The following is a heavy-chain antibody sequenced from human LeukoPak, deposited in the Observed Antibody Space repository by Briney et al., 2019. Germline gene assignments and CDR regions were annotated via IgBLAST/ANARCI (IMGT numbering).Heavy chain of an antibody. CDR2: ISIRSSYI. Sequence: GGSLRLSCAPSGFTFSSYSMNWVRQAPGKGLEGVSSISIRSSYIYYADSVKGRFTISRDNAKNSRYLQMNSRRAKDTAVYYCARVAVGATLYHYYYYMDVWGKGTTVTVSS. CDR1: GFTFSSYS. V-gene: IGHV3-21*01. CDR3: ARVAVGATLYHYYYYMDV. D-gene: IGHD1-26*01. J-gene: IGHJ6*03.